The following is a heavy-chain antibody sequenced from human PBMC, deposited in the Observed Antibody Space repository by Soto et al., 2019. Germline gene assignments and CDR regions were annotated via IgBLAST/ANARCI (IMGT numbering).Heavy chain of an antibody. CDR1: GFTFNTYW. V-gene: IGHV3-74*03. J-gene: IGHJ6*02. Sequence: GGSRRLSCAASGFTFNTYWMHWVRQAPGKGLVWVSRANSDGSSTTYADSVKGRFTISRDNVRNTLYLQMNSLKAEDTAVYYCTRVVRFGSAENSYSYGMDVWGQGTTVSVSS. CDR3: TRVVRFGSAENSYSYGMDV. D-gene: IGHD3-10*01. CDR2: ANSDGSST.